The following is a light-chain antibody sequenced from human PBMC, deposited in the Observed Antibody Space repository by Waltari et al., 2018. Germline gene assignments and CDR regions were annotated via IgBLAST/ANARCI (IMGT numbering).Light chain of an antibody. V-gene: IGKV3-11*01. CDR3: QQRSNWPMYT. Sequence: EIVLPPSPATPSLSPGDRDTLSCRASPSVSTYLAWSHQKPGQAPRPLIYDASNRATGIPARFSGSGSGTDFPLTISSLEPEDFAVYYCQQRSNWPMYTFGQGTKLEIK. J-gene: IGKJ2*01. CDR2: DAS. CDR1: PSVSTY.